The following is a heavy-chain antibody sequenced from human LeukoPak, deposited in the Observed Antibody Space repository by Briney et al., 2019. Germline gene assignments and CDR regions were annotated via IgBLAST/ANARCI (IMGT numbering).Heavy chain of an antibody. CDR3: ARGMDYDSSGLDY. J-gene: IGHJ4*02. Sequence: SETLSLTCTVSGGSISSGDYYWSWIRQPPGKGLEWIGHIYYSGSTYYNPSLKSRVTISVDTSKNQFSLKLSSVTAADTAVYYCARGMDYDSSGLDYWGQGTLVTVSS. CDR1: GGSISSGDYY. V-gene: IGHV4-30-4*01. CDR2: IYYSGST. D-gene: IGHD3-22*01.